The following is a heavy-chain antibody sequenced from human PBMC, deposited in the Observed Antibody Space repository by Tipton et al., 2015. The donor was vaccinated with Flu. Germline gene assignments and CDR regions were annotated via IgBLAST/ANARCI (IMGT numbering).Heavy chain of an antibody. CDR3: ARAPVAGPPPYYFDY. V-gene: IGHV3-21*01. CDR1: GFTFSSYS. J-gene: IGHJ4*02. CDR2: ISSSSSYI. D-gene: IGHD6-19*01. Sequence: SLRLSCAASGFTFSSYSMNWVRQAPGKGLEWVSSISSSSSYIYYADSVKGRFTISRDNAKNSLYLQMNSLRAEDTAVYYCARAPVAGPPPYYFDYWGQGTLVTVSS.